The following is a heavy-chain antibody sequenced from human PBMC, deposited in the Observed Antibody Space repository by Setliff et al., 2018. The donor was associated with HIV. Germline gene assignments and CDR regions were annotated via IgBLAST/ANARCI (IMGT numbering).Heavy chain of an antibody. Sequence: GGSLRLSCAASGFTVSSNYVNWVRQAPGKGLEWVSYISSSGTTIYYADSVKGRFTISRDNAKNSLYLQMNSLRAEDTAVYYCARPNYYDSSGSFDYWGQGTLVTVSS. CDR1: GFTVSSNY. CDR3: ARPNYYDSSGSFDY. V-gene: IGHV3-48*03. D-gene: IGHD3-22*01. CDR2: ISSSGTTI. J-gene: IGHJ4*02.